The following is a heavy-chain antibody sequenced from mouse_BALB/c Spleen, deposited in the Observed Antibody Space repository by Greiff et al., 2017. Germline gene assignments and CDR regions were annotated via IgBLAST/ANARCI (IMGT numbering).Heavy chain of an antibody. CDR1: GYAFTNYW. V-gene: IGHV1-63*01. Sequence: QVQLQQSGAELVRPGTSVKISCKASGYAFTNYWLGWVKQRPGHGLEWIGDIYPGSGNTYYNEKFKGKATLTADKSSSTAYMQLSSLTSEDSAVYFCATIYYDYDGGAMDYGGQGTSVTVSS. J-gene: IGHJ4*01. CDR3: ATIYYDYDGGAMDY. D-gene: IGHD2-4*01. CDR2: IYPGSGNT.